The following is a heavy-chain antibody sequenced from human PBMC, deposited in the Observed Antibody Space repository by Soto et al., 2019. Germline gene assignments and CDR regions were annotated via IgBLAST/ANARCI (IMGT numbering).Heavy chain of an antibody. Sequence: EVQLVESGGGLVKPGGSLRLSCEDSGFTFSSYTMNWVRRAPGKGLEWVSSISSRSTNTHYSDSVRGRFTISRDNAKRSLYLQLTSLRAPDTAVYYCARGPLYDFDYWGQGTLVTVSS. V-gene: IGHV3-21*02. J-gene: IGHJ4*02. CDR2: ISSRSTNT. CDR3: ARGPLYDFDY. D-gene: IGHD2-2*02. CDR1: GFTFSSYT.